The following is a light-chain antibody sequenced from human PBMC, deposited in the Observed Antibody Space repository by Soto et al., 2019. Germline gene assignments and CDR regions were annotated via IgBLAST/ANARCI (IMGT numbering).Light chain of an antibody. CDR2: GAS. CDR1: QSVSSSY. CDR3: QQYGSSPRT. J-gene: IGKJ2*01. Sequence: EIVLTQSPGTLSLSPGERATLSCRASQSVSSSYLAWYQQKPGQAPRLLIYGASSRATGIPDRFSGSGCGTDFTLPISRLEPEDFAVYYCQQYGSSPRTFGQGTKLEIK. V-gene: IGKV3-20*01.